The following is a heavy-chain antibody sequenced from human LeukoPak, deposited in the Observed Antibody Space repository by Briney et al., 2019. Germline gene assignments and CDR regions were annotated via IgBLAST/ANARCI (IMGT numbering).Heavy chain of an antibody. V-gene: IGHV4-59*01. J-gene: IGHJ6*02. CDR3: ARLRSGYGWEMDV. CDR2: IYYSGST. D-gene: IGHD5-12*01. Sequence: SETLSLTCTVSGGSISSYYWSWIRQPPGKGLEWIGYIYYSGSTNYNPSLKSRVTISVDTSKNQFSLKLGSVTAADTAVYYCARLRSGYGWEMDVWGQGTTVTVSS. CDR1: GGSISSYY.